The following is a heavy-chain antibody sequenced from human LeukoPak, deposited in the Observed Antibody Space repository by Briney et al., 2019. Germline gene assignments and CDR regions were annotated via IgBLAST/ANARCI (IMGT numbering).Heavy chain of an antibody. V-gene: IGHV3-48*03. D-gene: IGHD4/OR15-4a*01. CDR1: GFTFSSYE. J-gene: IGHJ3*02. CDR3: ARDRGTTMVRSFDI. CDR2: ISASGSSI. Sequence: GGSLRLPCAASGFTFSSYEMNWVRQAPGKGLEWVSYISASGSSIYYADSVKGRFTISRDNAKNSLYLQMNSLRAEDTAVYYCARDRGTTMVRSFDIWGQGTLVTVSS.